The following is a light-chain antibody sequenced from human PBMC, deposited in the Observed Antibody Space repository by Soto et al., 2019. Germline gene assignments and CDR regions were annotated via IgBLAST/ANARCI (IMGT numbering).Light chain of an antibody. J-gene: IGLJ3*02. V-gene: IGLV1-40*01. CDR2: DNN. CDR3: QTYDSSLTGSV. Sequence: QSALTQPPSVSGAPGQRVTISCTGSSSNIGADYNVHWYQQLPGTAPKLLIYDNNNRPSGVPDRFSGSKSGTSASLAITGLQAEDEADYYCQTYDSSLTGSVFGGGTKLTVL. CDR1: SSNIGADYN.